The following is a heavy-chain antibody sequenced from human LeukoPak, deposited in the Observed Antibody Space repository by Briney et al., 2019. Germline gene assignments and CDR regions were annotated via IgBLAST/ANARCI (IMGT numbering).Heavy chain of an antibody. J-gene: IGHJ4*02. CDR1: GGSISSYY. CDR3: ARGRDGYSYY. Sequence: SETLSLTCTVSGGSISSYYWSWIRQPPGKGLEWIGYIYYSGGTNYNPSLKSRVTISVDTSKNQFSLKLSSVTAADTAVYYCARGRDGYSYYWGQGTLVTVSS. D-gene: IGHD5-24*01. CDR2: IYYSGGT. V-gene: IGHV4-59*01.